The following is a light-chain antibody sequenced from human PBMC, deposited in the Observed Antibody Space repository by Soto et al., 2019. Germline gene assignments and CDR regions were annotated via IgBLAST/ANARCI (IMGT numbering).Light chain of an antibody. CDR1: KRVNIN. V-gene: IGKV3-15*01. J-gene: IGKJ1*01. Sequence: EVAMAQIPVTLSVSPGERATLSCRASKRVNINLAWYQQKTGQAHRLPIYGASTRDTGIPARFSGSGYGKEFNLTISSLPSEDFGVYYRQKSNKWPPTSGQRTKV. CDR2: GAS. CDR3: QKSNKWPPT.